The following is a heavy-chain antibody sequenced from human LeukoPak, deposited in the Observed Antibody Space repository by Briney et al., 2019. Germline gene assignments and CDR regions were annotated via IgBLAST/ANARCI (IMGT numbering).Heavy chain of an antibody. CDR2: ISGSGGST. CDR1: GFTFSSYA. Sequence: QPGGSLRLSCAASGFTFSSYAMSWVRQAPGKGLEWVSAISGSGGSTCYADSVKGRFTISRDNSKNTLYLQMNSLRAEDTAVYYCVRTMVRGVISYYFDYWGQGTLVTVSS. D-gene: IGHD3-10*01. J-gene: IGHJ4*02. V-gene: IGHV3-23*01. CDR3: VRTMVRGVISYYFDY.